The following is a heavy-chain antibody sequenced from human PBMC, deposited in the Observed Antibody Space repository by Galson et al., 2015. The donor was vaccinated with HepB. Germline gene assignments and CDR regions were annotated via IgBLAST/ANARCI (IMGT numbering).Heavy chain of an antibody. V-gene: IGHV3-30*04. J-gene: IGHJ4*02. CDR2: VSSDENNI. CDR1: GFNVSAYA. Sequence: SLRLSCAASGFNVSAYAMHWVRQTPGKGLEWVAVVSSDENNIYYADSVRGRFTISRDNSRDTLYLQMNSLRAEDTAVYYCARTFYFDYWGQGILVTVSS. CDR3: ARTFYFDY.